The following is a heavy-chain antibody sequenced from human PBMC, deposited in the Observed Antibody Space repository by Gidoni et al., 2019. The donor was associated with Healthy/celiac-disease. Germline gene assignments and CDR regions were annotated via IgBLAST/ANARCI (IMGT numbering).Heavy chain of an antibody. J-gene: IGHJ4*02. CDR2: IKQDGSEK. CDR1: GFTLSSYW. D-gene: IGHD6-19*01. Sequence: EVQLVESGGGLVQPGGSRRFSCAASGFTLSSYWMSWVRQAPGKGLEWVDNIKQDGSEKYYVDSVEGRFNISRDKAKNSLYLQMNSLRAEDTAVYYCARDWTRKYSSGGDYWGQGTLVTVSS. CDR3: ARDWTRKYSSGGDY. V-gene: IGHV3-7*03.